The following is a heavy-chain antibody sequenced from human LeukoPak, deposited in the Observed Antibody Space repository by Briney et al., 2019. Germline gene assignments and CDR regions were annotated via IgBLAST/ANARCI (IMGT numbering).Heavy chain of an antibody. CDR2: IYYSGST. J-gene: IGHJ3*02. D-gene: IGHD3-22*01. CDR1: GGSISSYY. Sequence: PSETLSLTCTVSGGSISSYYWSWIRQPPGKGLEWIGYIYYSGSTNYNPSLKSRVTISVDTSKNQFSLKLSSVTAADTAVYYCARATEYYYDSSGFYSDAFDIWGQGTMVTVSS. CDR3: ARATEYYYDSSGFYSDAFDI. V-gene: IGHV4-59*01.